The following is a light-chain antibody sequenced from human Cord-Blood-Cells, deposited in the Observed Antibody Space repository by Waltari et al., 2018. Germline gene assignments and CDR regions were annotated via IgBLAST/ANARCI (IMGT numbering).Light chain of an antibody. CDR2: WAS. CDR1: QSVLYSSNNKNY. CDR3: QQYYSTPPYT. Sequence: IVMTQSPDSLAVSLGERATINCKSSQSVLYSSNNKNYLAWYQQKPGQPPKLLIYWASTREPGVPDRFSGSGSGTDFTLTISSLQAEDVAVYYCQQYYSTPPYTFGQGTKLEIK. J-gene: IGKJ2*01. V-gene: IGKV4-1*01.